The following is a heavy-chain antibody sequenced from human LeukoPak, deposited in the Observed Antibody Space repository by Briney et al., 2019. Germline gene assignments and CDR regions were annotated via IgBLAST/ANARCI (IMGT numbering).Heavy chain of an antibody. CDR3: ARDFLIQYCSSTSCYPHLSYYGMDV. V-gene: IGHV1-46*01. CDR1: GGTFSSYA. Sequence: ASVKVSCKASGGTFSSYAISWVRQAPGQGLEWMGIINPSGGSTSYAQKFQGRVTMTRDTSTSTVYMELSSLRSEDTAVYYCARDFLIQYCSSTSCYPHLSYYGMDVWGQGTTVTVSS. D-gene: IGHD2-2*01. CDR2: INPSGGST. J-gene: IGHJ6*02.